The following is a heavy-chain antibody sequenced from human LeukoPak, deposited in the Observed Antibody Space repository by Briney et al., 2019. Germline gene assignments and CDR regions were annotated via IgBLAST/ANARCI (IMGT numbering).Heavy chain of an antibody. J-gene: IGHJ6*03. V-gene: IGHV5-51*01. Sequence: GESLKISCKGSGYSFTSYWIGWVRQMPGKGLEWMGIIYPGDSDTRYSPSFQGQVTISADKYISTAYLQWSSLKASGTAMYYCARRGIVATIADYYYYYMDVWGKGTTVTVSS. CDR2: IYPGDSDT. CDR1: GYSFTSYW. CDR3: ARRGIVATIADYYYYYMDV. D-gene: IGHD5-12*01.